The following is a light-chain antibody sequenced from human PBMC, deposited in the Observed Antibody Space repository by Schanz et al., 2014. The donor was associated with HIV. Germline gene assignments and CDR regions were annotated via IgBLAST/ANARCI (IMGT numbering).Light chain of an antibody. Sequence: DIQLTQSPSFLSASVGDRVTITCRASQGISNSLAWYQQRPGKAPRVLIYAASTLQRGVPSRFSGSGSGTEFTLTISSLQPEDFATYYCQQYYSYPWTFGQGTKVEIK. CDR3: QQYYSYPWT. J-gene: IGKJ1*01. CDR1: QGISNS. CDR2: AAS. V-gene: IGKV1-9*01.